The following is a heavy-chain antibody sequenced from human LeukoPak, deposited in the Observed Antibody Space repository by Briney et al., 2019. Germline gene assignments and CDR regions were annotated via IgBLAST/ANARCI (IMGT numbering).Heavy chain of an antibody. CDR2: IRSKTDGGTT. CDR3: TTTYCSSTSCSDGGFDY. V-gene: IGHV3-15*01. J-gene: IGHJ4*02. D-gene: IGHD2-2*01. CDR1: GFTFSNAW. Sequence: GGSLRLSCAASGFTFSNAWMSWVRQAPGKGLEWVGRIRSKTDGGTTDYAAPVKGRFTISRDDSKNTLYLQMNSLKTEDTAVYYCTTTYCSSTSCSDGGFDYWGQGTQVTVSS.